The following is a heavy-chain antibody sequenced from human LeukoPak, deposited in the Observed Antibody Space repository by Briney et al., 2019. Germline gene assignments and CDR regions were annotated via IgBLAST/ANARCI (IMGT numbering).Heavy chain of an antibody. D-gene: IGHD5-18*01. CDR3: ARVDTAMVSIDY. CDR1: SGSISNGDYY. V-gene: IGHV4-30-4*01. Sequence: SQTLSLTCTVSSGSISNGDYYWSWIRQPPGKGLEWIGYIYYSGSTYYNPSLKSRVTISVDTSKNQFSLKLSSVTAADTAVYYCARVDTAMVSIDYWGQGTLVTVSS. J-gene: IGHJ4*02. CDR2: IYYSGST.